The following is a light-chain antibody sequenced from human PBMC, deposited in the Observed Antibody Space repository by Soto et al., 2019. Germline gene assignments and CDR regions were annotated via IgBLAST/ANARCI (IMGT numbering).Light chain of an antibody. CDR3: QQFGDSLT. CDR2: GAS. V-gene: IGKV3-20*01. CDR1: QSVSSSY. Sequence: EIVLTQSTGTLSLSPGERATLSCRASQSVSSSYLAWYQQKRGQAPRLLIYGASSRATGIPDRFRGSGSGTDFTLTITRLEPEDFALYYCQQFGDSLTFGGGTMVEIK. J-gene: IGKJ4*01.